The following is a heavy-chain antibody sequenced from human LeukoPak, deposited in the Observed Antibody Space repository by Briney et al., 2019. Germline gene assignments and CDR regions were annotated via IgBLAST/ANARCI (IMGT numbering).Heavy chain of an antibody. CDR1: GYTFTSYA. J-gene: IGHJ4*02. CDR3: ARDRYYGSGTYNYFDY. CDR2: INAGNGNT. D-gene: IGHD3-10*01. V-gene: IGHV1-3*01. Sequence: ASVKVSCKASGYTFTSYAMHWVRQAPGQRLEWMGWINAGNGNTKYSQKFQGRVTITRDTSASTAYMELSSLRSEDTAVYYCARDRYYGSGTYNYFDYWGQGTLVTVSS.